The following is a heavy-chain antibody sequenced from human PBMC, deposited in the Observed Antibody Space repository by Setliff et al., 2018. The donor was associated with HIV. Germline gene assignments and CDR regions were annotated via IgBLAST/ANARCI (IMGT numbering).Heavy chain of an antibody. J-gene: IGHJ4*02. V-gene: IGHV3-33*01. CDR2: IWYDGSNK. Sequence: PGGSLRLSCAASGFTFSSYGMHWVRQAPGKGLEWVAVIWYDGSNKYYADSVKGRFTISRDNSKNTLYLQMSSLRAEDTAIYYCARSPGMFDYWGQGTPVTVSS. D-gene: IGHD1-1*01. CDR3: ARSPGMFDY. CDR1: GFTFSSYG.